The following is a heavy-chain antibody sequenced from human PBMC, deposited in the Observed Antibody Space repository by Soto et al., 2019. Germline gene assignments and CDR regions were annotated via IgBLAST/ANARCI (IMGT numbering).Heavy chain of an antibody. D-gene: IGHD1-1*01. V-gene: IGHV4-4*02. CDR3: ARARREANERRKRTVYYYGMDV. Sequence: PSETLSLNCAVTGGSIISSNRWSRVRQTPGKGLEWIGELYHSGSTNYNPSLKSRVTISVDKSKKQFSLKLSSVTAADTAVYYCARARREANERRKRTVYYYGMDVWGQGTTVT. CDR2: LYHSGST. J-gene: IGHJ6*02. CDR1: GGSIISSNR.